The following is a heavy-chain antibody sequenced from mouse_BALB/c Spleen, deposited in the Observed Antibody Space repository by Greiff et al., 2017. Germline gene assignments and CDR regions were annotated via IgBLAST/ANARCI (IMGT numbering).Heavy chain of an antibody. CDR3: ASFDYDGAWFAY. Sequence: EVKLMESGPGLVKPSQSLSLTCSVTGYSITSGYYWNWLRQFPGNKLEWMGYISYDGSNNYNPSLKNRISITRDASKNQFFLKLNSVTTEDTATYYCASFDYDGAWFAYWGQGTLVTVSA. D-gene: IGHD2-4*01. CDR1: GYSITSGYY. CDR2: ISYDGSN. J-gene: IGHJ3*01. V-gene: IGHV3-6*02.